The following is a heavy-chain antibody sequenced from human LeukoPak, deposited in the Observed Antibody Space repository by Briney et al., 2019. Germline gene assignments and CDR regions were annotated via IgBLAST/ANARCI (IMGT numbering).Heavy chain of an antibody. CDR1: GYTFTGYY. CDR2: INPNSGGT. D-gene: IGHD3-22*01. CDR3: AKEGFGNYYDSSGYCDY. V-gene: IGHV1-2*02. J-gene: IGHJ4*02. Sequence: ASVKVSCKASGYTFTGYYMHWVRQARGQGLEWMGWINPNSGGTNYAQKFQGRVTMTRDTSISTAYMELSRLRSDDTAVYYCAKEGFGNYYDSSGYCDYWGQGTLVTVSS.